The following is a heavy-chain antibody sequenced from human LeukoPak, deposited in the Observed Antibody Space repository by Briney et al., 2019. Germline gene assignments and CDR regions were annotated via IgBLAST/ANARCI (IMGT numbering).Heavy chain of an antibody. CDR2: DSWNSGSI. J-gene: IGHJ6*03. D-gene: IGHD5-12*01. Sequence: GRSLRLSCAASGFTFDDYAMHWLRQAPGKGLEWVSGDSWNSGSIGYADSVKGRFTISRDNAKNSLYLKLNSLRAEDMALYYWAKAVATYDHMGVWGKGTTVTGSS. CDR1: GFTFDDYA. CDR3: AKAVATYDHMGV. V-gene: IGHV3-9*03.